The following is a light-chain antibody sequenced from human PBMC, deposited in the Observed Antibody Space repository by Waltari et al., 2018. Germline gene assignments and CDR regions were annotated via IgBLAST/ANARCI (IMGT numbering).Light chain of an antibody. CDR3: QSHDANHYVV. V-gene: IGLV6-57*03. Sequence: NFILTQPNLLSDSPGKTVTIPCTRSSGSIASNYVQRSQRRPGSVPTTVIYEDNQRPSGVPDRFSGSIDSSSNSASLTISGLQTEDEADYYCQSHDANHYVVFGGGTKVTVL. CDR1: SGSIASNY. J-gene: IGLJ2*01. CDR2: EDN.